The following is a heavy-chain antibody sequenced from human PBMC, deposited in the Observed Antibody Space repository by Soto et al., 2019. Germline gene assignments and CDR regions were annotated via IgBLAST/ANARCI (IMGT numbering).Heavy chain of an antibody. CDR1: GFTFSSYA. CDR3: AKDGGRPTVTGGY. CDR2: ISGSGGST. J-gene: IGHJ4*02. D-gene: IGHD4-17*01. Sequence: EVQLLESGGGLVQPGGSLRLSCAASGFTFSSYAMSWVRQAPGKGLEWVSAISGSGGSTYYTDSVKGRFTISRDNSKNTLYLQMNSLRAEDTAVYYCAKDGGRPTVTGGYWGQGTLVTVSS. V-gene: IGHV3-23*01.